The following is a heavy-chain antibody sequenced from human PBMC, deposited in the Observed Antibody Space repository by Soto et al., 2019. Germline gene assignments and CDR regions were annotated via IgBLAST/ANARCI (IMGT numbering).Heavy chain of an antibody. CDR1: GYTFTSYY. CDR3: ARVLYGYGGYGYRSDAFDI. Sequence: ASVKVSCKASGYTFTSYYMHWVRQAPGQGLEWMGIINPSGGSTSYAQKFQGRVTMTRDTSTSPVYMKLSSLRSEDTAVYYCARVLYGYGGYGYRSDAFDIWGQGTMVTVSS. D-gene: IGHD5-18*01. CDR2: INPSGGST. V-gene: IGHV1-46*01. J-gene: IGHJ3*02.